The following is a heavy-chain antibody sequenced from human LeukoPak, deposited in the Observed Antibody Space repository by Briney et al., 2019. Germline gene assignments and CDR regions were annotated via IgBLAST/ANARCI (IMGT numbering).Heavy chain of an antibody. J-gene: IGHJ5*02. Sequence: PSETLSLTCTVSGGSISSYYWSWIRQPPGKGLEWIGYIYYSGSTNYNPSLKSRVTISVDTSKNQFSLKLSSVTAADTAVYYCARELAHYDFWSGYYTKGWFDPWGQGTLVTVSS. V-gene: IGHV4-59*01. CDR2: IYYSGST. D-gene: IGHD3-3*01. CDR3: ARELAHYDFWSGYYTKGWFDP. CDR1: GGSISSYY.